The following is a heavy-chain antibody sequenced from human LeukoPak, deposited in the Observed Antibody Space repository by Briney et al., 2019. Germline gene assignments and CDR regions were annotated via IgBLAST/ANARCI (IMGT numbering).Heavy chain of an antibody. J-gene: IGHJ4*02. V-gene: IGHV3-9*03. Sequence: PGRSLRLSCAASGFTFDDYAMHWVRQAPGKGLEWVSGISWNSGSIGYADSVKGRFTISRDNAKNSLCLQMNSLRAEDMALYYCAKSACSSTSCYPAIPYFNYWGQGTLVTVSS. CDR3: AKSACSSTSCYPAIPYFNY. CDR1: GFTFDDYA. D-gene: IGHD2-2*01. CDR2: ISWNSGSI.